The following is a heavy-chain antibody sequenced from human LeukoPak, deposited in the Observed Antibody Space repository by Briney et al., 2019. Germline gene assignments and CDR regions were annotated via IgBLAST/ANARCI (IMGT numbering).Heavy chain of an antibody. D-gene: IGHD3-16*01. CDR3: AKDEYGVQWGSCSPFDY. V-gene: IGHV3-9*01. CDR1: GFTFDDYA. J-gene: IGHJ4*02. Sequence: GRSLRLSCAASGFTFDDYAMHWVRQAPGKGLEWVSAICWNSVSIAYADSVKGRFTISRDNAKNSLYLQMNSLRAEDTALYYCAKDEYGVQWGSCSPFDYWVQGTLVTVCS. CDR2: ICWNSVSI.